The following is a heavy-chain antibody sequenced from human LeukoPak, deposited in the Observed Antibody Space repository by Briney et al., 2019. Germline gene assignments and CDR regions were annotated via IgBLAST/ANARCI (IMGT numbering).Heavy chain of an antibody. CDR2: IKQDGNEK. CDR1: GFTFSSYW. J-gene: IGHJ6*02. CDR3: AKELIAVAGTFYYYYGMDV. Sequence: GGSLRLSCAASGFTFSSYWMSWVRQAPGKGLEWVANIKQDGNEKYYVDSVKGRFTISRDNSKNTLYLQMNSLRAEDTAVYYCAKELIAVAGTFYYYYGMDVWGQGTTVTVSS. D-gene: IGHD6-19*01. V-gene: IGHV3-7*01.